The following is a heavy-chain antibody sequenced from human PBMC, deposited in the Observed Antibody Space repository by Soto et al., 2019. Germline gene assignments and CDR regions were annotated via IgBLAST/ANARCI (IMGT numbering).Heavy chain of an antibody. J-gene: IGHJ6*01. D-gene: IGHD3-10*01. CDR2: VYDTWST. V-gene: IGHV4-59*08. Sequence: QVQVQQSGPGLVKPSETLSLTCTVSSGPSKSHNWGWIRQPPGRGLEWIGYVYDTWSTSYNPSLRXXVXXSADTSTTRISLTLRFVTAADTAVYYCVRQGIGFLHGLVDVWGQGTTVIVSS. CDR1: SGPSKSHN. CDR3: VRQGIGFLHGLVDV.